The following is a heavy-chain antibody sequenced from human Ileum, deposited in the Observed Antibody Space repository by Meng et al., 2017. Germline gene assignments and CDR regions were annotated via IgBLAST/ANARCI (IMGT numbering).Heavy chain of an antibody. CDR3: ATDGGDWSSGTCYSDYIGY. Sequence: GESLKISCAASEMSFSRYGMHWVRQAPGKGLEWVALMLNDGSSKYHADSVKGRFTISRDNSKNTLYLQMNNLRAEDTAVYYCATDGGDWSSGTCYSDYIGYWGQGTLVTVSS. J-gene: IGHJ4*02. V-gene: IGHV3-33*01. CDR2: MLNDGSSK. D-gene: IGHD2-15*01. CDR1: EMSFSRYG.